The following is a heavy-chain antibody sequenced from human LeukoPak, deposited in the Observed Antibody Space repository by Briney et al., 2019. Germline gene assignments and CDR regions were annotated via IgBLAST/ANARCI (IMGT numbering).Heavy chain of an antibody. Sequence: GGSLRLSCAASGFTFSSYGMHWVRQAPGKGLEWVAVISYDGSNKYYADSVKGRFTISRDNSKNTLYLQMNSLRAEDTAVYYCATGGSSWPRYYYYYMDVWGKGTTVTVSS. CDR3: ATGGSSWPRYYYYYMDV. J-gene: IGHJ6*03. CDR1: GFTFSSYG. V-gene: IGHV3-30*03. CDR2: ISYDGSNK. D-gene: IGHD6-13*01.